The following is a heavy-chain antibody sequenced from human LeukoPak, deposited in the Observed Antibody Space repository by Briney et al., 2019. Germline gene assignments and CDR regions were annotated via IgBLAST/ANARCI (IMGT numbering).Heavy chain of an antibody. Sequence: GGYLRLSCAASGFTFSSYSMNWVRQAPGKGLEWVSSISSSSSYIYYADSVKGRFTISRDNAKNSLYLQMNSLRAEDTAVYYCARAGTSSSWSFDYWGQGTLVTVSS. CDR1: GFTFSSYS. CDR3: ARAGTSSSWSFDY. J-gene: IGHJ4*02. V-gene: IGHV3-21*01. CDR2: ISSSSSYI. D-gene: IGHD6-13*01.